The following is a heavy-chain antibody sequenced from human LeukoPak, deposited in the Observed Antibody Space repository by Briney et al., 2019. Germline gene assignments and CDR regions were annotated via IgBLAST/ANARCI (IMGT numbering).Heavy chain of an antibody. D-gene: IGHD3-22*01. Sequence: SQTLSLTCTVSGGSISSGGYYWSWIRQRPGKGLEWIGYIYYSGSTYYNPSLKSRVTISVDTSKNQFSLKLSSVTAADTAVYYCARAYDSSGYSLDYWGQGTLVTVSS. CDR1: GGSISSGGYY. V-gene: IGHV4-31*03. J-gene: IGHJ4*02. CDR2: IYYSGST. CDR3: ARAYDSSGYSLDY.